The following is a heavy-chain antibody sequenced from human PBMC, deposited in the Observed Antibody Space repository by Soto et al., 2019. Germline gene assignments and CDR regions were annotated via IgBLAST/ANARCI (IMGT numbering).Heavy chain of an antibody. Sequence: GGSLRLSCAASGFTFGSSAMSWVRLAPGKGLEWVSALSGSGGRTYYADSVKGRFTISRDNSKNTLYLQMNSLRAEDTAIYHCAKGPTIFGVVITYSYYYGMDVSGEVSTVTFSS. V-gene: IGHV3-23*01. D-gene: IGHD3-3*01. J-gene: IGHJ6*04. CDR1: GFTFGSSA. CDR2: LSGSGGRT. CDR3: AKGPTIFGVVITYSYYYGMDV.